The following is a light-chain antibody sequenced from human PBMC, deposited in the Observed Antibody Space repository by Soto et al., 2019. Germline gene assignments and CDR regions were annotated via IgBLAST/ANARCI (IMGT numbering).Light chain of an antibody. CDR2: EVS. Sequence: QSALTQPASVSGSPGQSITISCTGTSSDVGSYNYVSWYQQHPGKAPKLMIFEVSDRPSGVSNRFSGSKSGNTASLTISGLQAEDEADYYCSSYATSRDVVFGGGTKLTAL. CDR1: SSDVGSYNY. V-gene: IGLV2-14*03. CDR3: SSYATSRDVV. J-gene: IGLJ2*01.